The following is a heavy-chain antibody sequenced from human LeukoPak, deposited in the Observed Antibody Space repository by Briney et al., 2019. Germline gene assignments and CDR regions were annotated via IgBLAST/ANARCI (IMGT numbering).Heavy chain of an antibody. D-gene: IGHD6-13*01. CDR1: GFTFSSYS. CDR2: ISSSSSYI. J-gene: IGHJ6*03. CDR3: ARGYSSSWHHYYYYMDV. V-gene: IGHV3-21*01. Sequence: GGSLRLSCAASGFTFSSYSMNWVRQAPGKGLEWVSSISSSSSYIYYADSVKGRFTTSRDNAKNSLYLQMNSLRAEDTAVYYCARGYSSSWHHYYYYMDVWGKGTTVTVPS.